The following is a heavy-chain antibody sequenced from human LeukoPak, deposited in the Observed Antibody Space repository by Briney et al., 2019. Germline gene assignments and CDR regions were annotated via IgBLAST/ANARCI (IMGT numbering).Heavy chain of an antibody. V-gene: IGHV1-2*02. CDR2: INPNSGGT. CDR1: GYTFTGYY. Sequence: ASVKVSCKASGYTFTGYYMHWVRQAPGQGLEWMGWINPNSGGTNYAQKFQGRVTMTRDTSISTAYMELSRLTSDDTAVYYCATPGGRGVYFDYWGQGTLVTVSS. CDR3: ATPGGRGVYFDY. J-gene: IGHJ4*02. D-gene: IGHD2-15*01.